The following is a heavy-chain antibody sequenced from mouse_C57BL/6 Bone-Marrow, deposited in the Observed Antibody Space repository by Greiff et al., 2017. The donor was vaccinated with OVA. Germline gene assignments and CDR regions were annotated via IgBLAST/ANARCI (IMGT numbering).Heavy chain of an antibody. CDR2: INYDGSST. V-gene: IGHV5-16*01. CDR3: AVRDFDV. Sequence: EVKLVESEGGLVQPGSSMKLSCTASGFTFSDYYMAWVRQVPEKGLEWVANINYDGSSTYYLDSLKSRFIISRDNAKNILYLQMSSLKSEDTATYYCAVRDFDVWGTGTTVTVSS. CDR1: GFTFSDYY. J-gene: IGHJ1*03.